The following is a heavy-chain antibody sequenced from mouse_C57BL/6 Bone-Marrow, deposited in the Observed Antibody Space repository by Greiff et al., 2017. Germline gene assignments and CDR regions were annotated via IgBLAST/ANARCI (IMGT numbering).Heavy chain of an antibody. D-gene: IGHD2-1*01. V-gene: IGHV1-64*01. Sequence: QVQLQQPGAELVKPGASVKLSCKASGYTFTSYWMHWVKQRPGQGLEWIGMIHPNSGSTNYNEKFKSKATLTVDKSSSTADMQLSSLTSEDSAVYYCARYDYGNYGGFAYWGQGTLVTVSA. CDR1: GYTFTSYW. CDR2: IHPNSGST. CDR3: ARYDYGNYGGFAY. J-gene: IGHJ3*01.